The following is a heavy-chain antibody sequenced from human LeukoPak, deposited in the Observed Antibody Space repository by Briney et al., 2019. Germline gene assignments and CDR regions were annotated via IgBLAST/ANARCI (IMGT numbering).Heavy chain of an antibody. D-gene: IGHD1-26*01. CDR2: IYTSGST. V-gene: IGHV4-4*09. CDR3: ARARRSGSYYPLDY. J-gene: IGHJ4*02. CDR1: GGSISSYY. Sequence: SETLSLTCTVSGGSISSYYWSWIRQPPGKGLEWIGYIYTSGSTNYIPSLKSRVTISVDTSKNQFSLKLSSVTAADTAVYYCARARRSGSYYPLDYWGQGTLVTVSS.